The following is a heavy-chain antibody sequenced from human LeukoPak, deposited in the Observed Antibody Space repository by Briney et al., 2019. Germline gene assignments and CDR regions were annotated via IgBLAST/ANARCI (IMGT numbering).Heavy chain of an antibody. V-gene: IGHV3-23*01. CDR3: AKDTAMVRGYFDY. J-gene: IGHJ4*02. D-gene: IGHD5-18*01. CDR1: GSTFSSYA. CDR2: IIGSGGST. Sequence: GGSLRLSCTASGSTFSSYAMSWVRQAPGKGLEWVSAIIGSGGSTYYADSVKGRFTISRDNSKNTLYLQMNSLRAEDTAVYYFAKDTAMVRGYFDYWGQGTLVTVCS.